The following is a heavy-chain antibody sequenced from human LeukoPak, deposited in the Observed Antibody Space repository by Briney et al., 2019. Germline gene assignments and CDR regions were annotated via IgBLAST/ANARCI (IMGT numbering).Heavy chain of an antibody. D-gene: IGHD3-10*01. CDR1: GFTFSNYD. Sequence: PGGSLRLSCAASGFTFSNYDMHWVRQPTGKGLEWVSGIGTAGDTYYLGSVKGRFTISRENAKNSLYLQMNSLRAEDTAVYYCAKGSYARLWFGELGGGLGGGVNWFDPWGQGTLVTVSS. CDR2: IGTAGDT. CDR3: AKGSYARLWFGELGGGLGGGVNWFDP. J-gene: IGHJ5*02. V-gene: IGHV3-13*01.